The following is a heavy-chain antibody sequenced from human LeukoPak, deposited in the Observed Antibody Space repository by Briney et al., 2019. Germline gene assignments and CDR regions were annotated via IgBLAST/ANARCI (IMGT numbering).Heavy chain of an antibody. CDR1: GSTFSDYY. Sequence: PGGSLRLSCAASGSTFSDYYMSWIRQAPGKGLEWVSYISTSSNTIYYADSVKGRFTTSRDNAKNSLSLQMNSLRTEDTAVYYCARDSSGWYHWFDPWGQGTLVTVSS. V-gene: IGHV3-11*01. J-gene: IGHJ5*02. CDR3: ARDSSGWYHWFDP. D-gene: IGHD6-19*01. CDR2: ISTSSNTI.